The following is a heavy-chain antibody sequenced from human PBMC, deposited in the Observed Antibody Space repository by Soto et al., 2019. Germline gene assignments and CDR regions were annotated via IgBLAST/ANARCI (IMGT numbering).Heavy chain of an antibody. V-gene: IGHV3-7*05. CDR3: ARDVSPGSSSWYFDAFDL. Sequence: DERLVESGGGLVQPGGSLRLSCAASGFTFSSYWMTWVRQAPGKGLEWVANIKKDESKKSYLDSVRGRFTISRDNAKNSLYLQMDSLTAEDTALYYCARDVSPGSSSWYFDAFDLWGQGTMVTVSS. CDR2: IKKDESKK. D-gene: IGHD6-13*01. J-gene: IGHJ3*01. CDR1: GFTFSSYW.